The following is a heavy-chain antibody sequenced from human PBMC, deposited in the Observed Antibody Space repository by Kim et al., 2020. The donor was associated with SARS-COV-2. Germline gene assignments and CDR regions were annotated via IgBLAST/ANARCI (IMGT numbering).Heavy chain of an antibody. Sequence: SETLSLTCTVSGGSISSYYWSWIRQPPGRGLEWIGFIYYSGSTTYNPSLKSRVTMSVDTSKNQFSLKLWSVTAADTAVYFCARDYLAAAGFDYWGQGTLVTVSS. CDR2: IYYSGST. V-gene: IGHV4-59*01. CDR1: GGSISSYY. J-gene: IGHJ4*02. D-gene: IGHD6-13*01. CDR3: ARDYLAAAGFDY.